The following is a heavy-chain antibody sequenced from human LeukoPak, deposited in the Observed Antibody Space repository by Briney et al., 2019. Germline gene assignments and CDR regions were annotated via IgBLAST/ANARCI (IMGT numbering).Heavy chain of an antibody. V-gene: IGHV1-8*01. J-gene: IGHJ5*02. CDR3: AREYQLLGTVYNYFDP. CDR1: GYTFTSYD. Sequence: GASVKVSCKASGYTFTSYDINWVRQATGQGLEWMGWMNPNSGNTGYAQKFQGRVTMTRNTSTSTAYLELTSLRSEDTAVYYCAREYQLLGTVYNYFDPWGQGTLVTVSS. CDR2: MNPNSGNT. D-gene: IGHD2-2*01.